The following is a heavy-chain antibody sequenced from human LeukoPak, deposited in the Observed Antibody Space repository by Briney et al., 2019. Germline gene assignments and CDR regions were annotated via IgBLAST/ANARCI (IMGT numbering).Heavy chain of an antibody. D-gene: IGHD6-19*01. V-gene: IGHV3-21*01. CDR1: GFTVSSYN. Sequence: AGGSLRLSGAASGFTVSSYNRNWVRQAPGKGREGGSSISSSSSYIYYADSVKGRFTISRDNAKNSLYLQMNSLRAEDTAVYYCARDSQFSGQYYFDYWGQGTLVTVSS. J-gene: IGHJ4*02. CDR2: ISSSSSYI. CDR3: ARDSQFSGQYYFDY.